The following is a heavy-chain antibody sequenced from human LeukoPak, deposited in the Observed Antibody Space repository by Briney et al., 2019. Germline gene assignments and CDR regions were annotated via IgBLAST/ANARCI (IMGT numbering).Heavy chain of an antibody. J-gene: IGHJ4*02. Sequence: KPSETLSLTCTVSSYSISSGYHWGWIRQPPGKGLEWIGNIYRSGITYYNPSLKSRVTFSVDTSKNQFSLKLTSVTAADTAVYYCARSRTGGGYSYASPDYWGQGTLVTVSS. CDR1: SYSISSGYH. V-gene: IGHV4-38-2*02. D-gene: IGHD5-18*01. CDR2: IYRSGIT. CDR3: ARSRTGGGYSYASPDY.